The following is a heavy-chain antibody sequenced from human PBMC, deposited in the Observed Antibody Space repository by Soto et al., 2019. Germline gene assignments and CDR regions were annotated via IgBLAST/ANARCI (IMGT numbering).Heavy chain of an antibody. J-gene: IGHJ4*02. V-gene: IGHV3-33*01. Sequence: QVQLVESGGGVVQPGRSLRLSCAASGFTFSSYGMHWVRQAPGKGLEWVAVIWYDGSNKYYADSVKGRFTISRDNSKNTLYLQMNSLRAEDTAVYYCARGGYYDSSGYGPVDYWGQGTLVTVSS. D-gene: IGHD3-22*01. CDR1: GFTFSSYG. CDR2: IWYDGSNK. CDR3: ARGGYYDSSGYGPVDY.